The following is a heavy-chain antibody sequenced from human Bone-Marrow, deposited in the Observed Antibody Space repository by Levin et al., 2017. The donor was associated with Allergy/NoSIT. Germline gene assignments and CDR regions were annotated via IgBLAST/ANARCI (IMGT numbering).Heavy chain of an antibody. D-gene: IGHD5-18*01. CDR2: ISYDGKEK. CDR3: ARDFRHKWLMRAGYQRDFYAADV. CDR1: KFSFSDYA. Sequence: GGSLRLSCKTSKFSFSDYAIHWVRQAPGTGPEWVAVISYDGKEKAYSESVEGRFTVSRETSTKSVYLQMNRLRSEDSAIYYCARDFRHKWLMRAGYQRDFYAADVWGQGTAVTVSS. J-gene: IGHJ6*02. V-gene: IGHV3-30*04.